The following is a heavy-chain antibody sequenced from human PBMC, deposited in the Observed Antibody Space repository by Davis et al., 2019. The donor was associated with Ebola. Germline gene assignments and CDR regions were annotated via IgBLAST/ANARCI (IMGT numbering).Heavy chain of an antibody. V-gene: IGHV4-30-4*01. CDR3: ARSSGTYLTDYDY. CDR1: GDSIGSGDNY. CDR2: IYASGSA. J-gene: IGHJ4*02. Sequence: MPSETLSLTCNVSGDSIGSGDNYWSWIRQPPGKGLEWIGYIYASGSAYYNPSLKSRVTISVDTSKNHFSLKMSSVTAADTAVYYCARSSGTYLTDYDYWGQGTLVTVSS. D-gene: IGHD6-19*01.